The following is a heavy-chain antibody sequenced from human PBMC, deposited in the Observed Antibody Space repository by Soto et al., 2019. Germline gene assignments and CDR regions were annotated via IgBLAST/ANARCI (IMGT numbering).Heavy chain of an antibody. Sequence: SETLSLTCTVSGGSVSSGSYYWSWIRQPPGKGLEWTGYIYYSGSTNYNPSLKSRVTISVDTSKNQFSLKLSSVTAADTAVYYCARVGYSSSSYFDYWGQGTLVTVSS. V-gene: IGHV4-61*01. CDR1: GGSVSSGSYY. D-gene: IGHD6-6*01. CDR3: ARVGYSSSSYFDY. J-gene: IGHJ4*02. CDR2: IYYSGST.